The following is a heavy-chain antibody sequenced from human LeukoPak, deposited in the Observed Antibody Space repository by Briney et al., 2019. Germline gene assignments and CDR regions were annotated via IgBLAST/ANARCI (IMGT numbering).Heavy chain of an antibody. Sequence: GKSLRLSCAASGFTFSGYPIHWVRQAPGKGLEWVAVISYDGSNKYYADSVKGRFTISRDNSKNTLYLQMNSLRAEDTAVYYCAHSGSYYGVYFDYWGQGTLVTVSS. D-gene: IGHD1-26*01. V-gene: IGHV3-30-3*01. CDR3: AHSGSYYGVYFDY. CDR2: ISYDGSNK. J-gene: IGHJ4*02. CDR1: GFTFSGYP.